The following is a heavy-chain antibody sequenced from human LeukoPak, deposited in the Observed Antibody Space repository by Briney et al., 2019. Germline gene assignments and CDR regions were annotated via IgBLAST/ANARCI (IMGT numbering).Heavy chain of an antibody. V-gene: IGHV3-30*04. CDR3: ARDMGGLRGYSYADNYYYMDV. CDR2: ISYDGSNK. Sequence: GGSLTLSCAASGFTFSSYAMHWVRQAPGKGLEWVAVISYDGSNKYYADSVKGRFTISRDNAKNSLYLQMNSLRAEDTAVYYCARDMGGLRGYSYADNYYYMDVWGKGTTVTVSS. J-gene: IGHJ6*03. D-gene: IGHD5-18*01. CDR1: GFTFSSYA.